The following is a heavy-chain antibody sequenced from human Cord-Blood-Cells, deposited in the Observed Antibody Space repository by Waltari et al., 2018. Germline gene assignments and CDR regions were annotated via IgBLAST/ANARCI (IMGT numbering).Heavy chain of an antibody. CDR1: GGSISSYY. J-gene: IGHJ6*03. Sequence: QVQLQESGPGLVKPSETLSLTCTVSGGSISSYYWSWIRQPPGKGLEWIGYIYYSGSTNYNPSRKRRVTISVDTSKNQFSLKLSSVTAADTAVYYCARRSGYCSGGSCYSETYYYYMDVWGKGTTVTVSS. D-gene: IGHD2-15*01. V-gene: IGHV4-59*08. CDR3: ARRSGYCSGGSCYSETYYYYMDV. CDR2: IYYSGST.